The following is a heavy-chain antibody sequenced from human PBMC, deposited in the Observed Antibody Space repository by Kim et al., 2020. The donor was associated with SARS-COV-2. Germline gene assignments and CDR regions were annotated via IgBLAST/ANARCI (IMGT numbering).Heavy chain of an antibody. J-gene: IGHJ4*02. CDR3: ARFFDY. V-gene: IGHV4-59*01. Sequence: YYSGSTNYTPSLKSRVTISVDTSKNQFSLKLSSVTAADTAVYYCARFFDYWGQGTLVTVSS. CDR2: YYSGST.